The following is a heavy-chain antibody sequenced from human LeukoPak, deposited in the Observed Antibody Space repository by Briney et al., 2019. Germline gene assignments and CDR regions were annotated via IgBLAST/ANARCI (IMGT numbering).Heavy chain of an antibody. CDR1: GGSVSSSSSY. D-gene: IGHD3-16*01. V-gene: IGHV4-39*01. Sequence: SETLSLTCTVSGGSVSSSSSYWGWIHQPPGKGLEWIGSISYSGNTHYSPSLKSRLTISVDTSNNQFSLKLNSLTVADTAVYYCARQRRNVCGSPSCCIDYWGQGTLVTVSS. CDR2: ISYSGNT. CDR3: ARQRRNVCGSPSCCIDY. J-gene: IGHJ4*02.